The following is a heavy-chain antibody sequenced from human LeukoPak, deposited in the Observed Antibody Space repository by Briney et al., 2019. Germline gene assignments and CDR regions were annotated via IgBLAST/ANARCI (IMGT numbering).Heavy chain of an antibody. D-gene: IGHD3-22*01. V-gene: IGHV4-59*01. J-gene: IGHJ4*02. CDR2: IYYSGST. CDR1: GGSISSYY. Sequence: SETLSLTCTVSGGSISSYYWSWIRQPPGKGLEWIGYIYYSGSTNYNPSLKSRVTISVDTSKNQFSLKLSSVTAADTAVYYCARGKDDSSGYFVGPPRHKGVFDYWGQGTLVTVSS. CDR3: ARGKDDSSGYFVGPPRHKGVFDY.